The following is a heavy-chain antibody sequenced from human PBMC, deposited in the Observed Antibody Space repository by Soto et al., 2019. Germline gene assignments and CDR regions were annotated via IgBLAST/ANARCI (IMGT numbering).Heavy chain of an antibody. D-gene: IGHD6-6*01. CDR3: ARGSGGRPIAARGNWFDP. J-gene: IGHJ5*02. CDR2: MNPNSGNT. CDR1: GYTFTSYD. Sequence: QVQLVQSGAEVKKPGASVKVSCKASGYTFTSYDINWVRQATGQGLEWMGWMNPNSGNTGYAQKFQGRVTMTRNTSISTAYMELSSLRSDDTAVYYCARGSGGRPIAARGNWFDPWGQGTLVTVSS. V-gene: IGHV1-8*01.